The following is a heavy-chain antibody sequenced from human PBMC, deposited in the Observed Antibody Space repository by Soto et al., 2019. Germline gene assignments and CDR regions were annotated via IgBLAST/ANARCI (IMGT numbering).Heavy chain of an antibody. CDR2: INAGNGNT. J-gene: IGHJ4*02. CDR3: ERGITLPTPLDY. CDR1: GYTFTSYA. D-gene: IGHD1-20*01. Sequence: QVQLVQSGAEEKKPGASVKVSCKSSGYTFTSYAMHWVRQAPGQRIEWMGWINAGNGNTKYSQKFKGRVTITRDTSASSAYMELSSLRSEDTAVYYCERGITLPTPLDYWGQGTLVTVSS. V-gene: IGHV1-3*05.